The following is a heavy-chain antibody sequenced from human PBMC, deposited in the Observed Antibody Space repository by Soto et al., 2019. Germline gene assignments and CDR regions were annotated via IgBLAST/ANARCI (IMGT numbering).Heavy chain of an antibody. CDR1: GFTFSSYG. V-gene: IGHV3-30*18. J-gene: IGHJ4*02. CDR2: ISYDGSNK. D-gene: IGHD6-13*01. Sequence: SLRLSCAASGFTFSSYGMHWVRQAPGKGLEWVAVISYDGSNKYYADSVKGRFTISRDNSKNTLYLQMNSLRAEDTAVYYCAKAPPAAGSDYWGQGTLVTVSS. CDR3: AKAPPAAGSDY.